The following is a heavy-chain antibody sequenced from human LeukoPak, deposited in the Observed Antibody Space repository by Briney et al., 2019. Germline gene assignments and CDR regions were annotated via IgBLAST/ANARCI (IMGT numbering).Heavy chain of an antibody. J-gene: IGHJ4*02. CDR3: ARVEYSSSWYVFNYFDY. Sequence: SETLSLTCTVSGYSISSGYYWGWIRQPPGKGLEWIGSIYHSGSTYYNPSLKSRVTISVDTSKNQFSLKLSSVTAADTAVYYCARVEYSSSWYVFNYFDYWGQGTLVTVSS. CDR1: GYSISSGYY. D-gene: IGHD6-13*01. CDR2: IYHSGST. V-gene: IGHV4-38-2*02.